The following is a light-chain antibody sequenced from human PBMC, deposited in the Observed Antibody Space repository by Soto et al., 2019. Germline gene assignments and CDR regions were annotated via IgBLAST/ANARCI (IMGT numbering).Light chain of an antibody. Sequence: DIVMTQSPDSLAVSLGERATINCKSSQSVLYSSNNKNYLAWYQQKPGQPPKLLIYWASTRESGVPDRCSGSGAGTDFTLTISSLQAEDVAVYYCQQYYSPWTFGQGTKVEIK. CDR1: QSVLYSSNNKNY. J-gene: IGKJ1*01. V-gene: IGKV4-1*01. CDR3: QQYYSPWT. CDR2: WAS.